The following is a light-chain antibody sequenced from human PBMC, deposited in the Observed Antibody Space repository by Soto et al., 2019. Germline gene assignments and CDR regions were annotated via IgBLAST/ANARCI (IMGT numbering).Light chain of an antibody. V-gene: IGKV3-15*01. CDR1: QSMSNN. Sequence: EIVMTQSPATLSLSPGERATLSCRASQSMSNNLDWYQQKPGQAPSLLIYGASTRTNGIPAMFNGSGSGTDFTLTISSLQSEDFAVYSSMQYNKXPRTCGKGTEV. CDR3: MQYNKXPRT. CDR2: GAS. J-gene: IGKJ1*01.